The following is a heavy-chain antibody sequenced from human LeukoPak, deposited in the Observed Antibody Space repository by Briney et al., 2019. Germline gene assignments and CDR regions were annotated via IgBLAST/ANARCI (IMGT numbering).Heavy chain of an antibody. CDR1: GFTFSSYA. V-gene: IGHV3-23*01. CDR3: AKDRVEGYGYISLDS. J-gene: IGHJ4*02. Sequence: GGSLRLSCAASGFTFSSYAMSWVRQAPGKGLEWVSAISDSGGSTYYAEGRFTISRDNSKNTLFLQMNSLRAEDTAVYYCAKDRVEGYGYISLDSWGQGTLVTVSS. D-gene: IGHD5-24*01. CDR2: ISDSGGST.